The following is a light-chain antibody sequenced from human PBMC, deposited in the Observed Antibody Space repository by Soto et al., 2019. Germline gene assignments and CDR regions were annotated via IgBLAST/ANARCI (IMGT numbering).Light chain of an antibody. Sequence: EIVMTQSPATLSVSPGERATLSCRASQSISNNLAWYQQKPGQAPSLLIYGASTRATGIPARFSGSGSGTEFTLTISSLQSEDSAVYYCQQYNNWPPRPFGQGTKLEIK. CDR1: QSISNN. V-gene: IGKV3-15*01. CDR3: QQYNNWPPRP. J-gene: IGKJ2*01. CDR2: GAS.